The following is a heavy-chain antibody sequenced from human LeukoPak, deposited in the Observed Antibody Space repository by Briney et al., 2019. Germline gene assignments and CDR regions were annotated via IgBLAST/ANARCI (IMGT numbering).Heavy chain of an antibody. V-gene: IGHV4-34*01. J-gene: IGHJ6*02. Sequence: SETLSLTCAVYGGSFSGYYWSWIRQPPGKGLEWIREINHSGSTNYNPSLKSRVTISVDTSKNQFSLKLSSVTAADTAVYFCARHRDCSSSSCYGGYYYAMDVWGQGTTVTVSS. CDR2: INHSGST. D-gene: IGHD2-2*01. CDR3: ARHRDCSSSSCYGGYYYAMDV. CDR1: GGSFSGYY.